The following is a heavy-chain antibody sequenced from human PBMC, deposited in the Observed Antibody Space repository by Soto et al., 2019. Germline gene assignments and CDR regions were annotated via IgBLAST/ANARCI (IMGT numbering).Heavy chain of an antibody. D-gene: IGHD3-16*01. CDR3: ARAVLSSSRPSYYEYGMDV. J-gene: IGHJ6*02. Sequence: QVQPVQSGAEVKRPGSSVKVSCKASGATFSGSAFSWVRQAPGQGLEWMGGITPTLGTTNYAQHLQGRVTIPADKFTNTAYMELSSLRSEDTAVYFCARAVLSSSRPSYYEYGMDVWGQGTTVTVSS. V-gene: IGHV1-69*06. CDR1: GATFSGSA. CDR2: ITPTLGTT.